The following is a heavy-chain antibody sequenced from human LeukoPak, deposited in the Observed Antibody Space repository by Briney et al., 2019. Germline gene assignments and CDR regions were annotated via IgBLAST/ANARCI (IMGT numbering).Heavy chain of an antibody. CDR2: ISSGGTYI. Sequence: GGSLRLSCAASGFSFSTYSMNWVRQAPGKGLEWVSSISSGGTYIYYADSVKGRFTISRDNTKNSLYLQMNSLRAEDTAVYYCARPTTVTTGYFDYWGQGTLVTVSS. D-gene: IGHD4-17*01. CDR1: GFSFSTYS. J-gene: IGHJ4*02. V-gene: IGHV3-21*01. CDR3: ARPTTVTTGYFDY.